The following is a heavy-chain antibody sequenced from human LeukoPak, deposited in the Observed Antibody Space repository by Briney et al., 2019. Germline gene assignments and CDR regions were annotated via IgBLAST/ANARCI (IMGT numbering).Heavy chain of an antibody. CDR1: GFTFSSYA. V-gene: IGHV3-23*01. J-gene: IGHJ4*02. CDR3: AKAPSPNPREDFDY. Sequence: GGSLGLSCAASGFTFSSYAMSWVRQAPGKGLEWVSAISGSGGGTYYADSVKGRFTISRDNSKNTLYLQMNSLRAEDAAVYYCAKAPSPNPREDFDYWGQGTLVTVSS. CDR2: ISGSGGGT.